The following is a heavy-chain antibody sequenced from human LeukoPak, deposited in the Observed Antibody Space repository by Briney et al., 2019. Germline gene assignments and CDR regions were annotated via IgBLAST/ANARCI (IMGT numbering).Heavy chain of an antibody. D-gene: IGHD3-10*01. V-gene: IGHV1-2*02. J-gene: IGHJ4*02. CDR1: GYTFTGYY. CDR2: INPNSGGT. CDR3: ARSEEYYYGSGSYYLIDY. Sequence: ASVKVSCKASGYTFTGYYMHWVRQAPGQGLEWMGWINPNSGGTNYAQKFQGRVTMTRDTSISTAYMELSRLRSDDTAVYYCARSEEYYYGSGSYYLIDYWGQGTLVTVSS.